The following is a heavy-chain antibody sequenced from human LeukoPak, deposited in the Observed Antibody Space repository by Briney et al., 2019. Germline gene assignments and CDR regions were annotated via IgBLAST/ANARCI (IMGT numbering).Heavy chain of an antibody. Sequence: GASVKVSCKASGYTFTSYYMHWVRQAPGQGLEWMGWINPSSGSTRYEQKFQGRVTMTRDTSISTVYLELSGLRFDDTAMYYCARDLSSTYYGDLGYWGQGALVIVSS. CDR2: INPSSGST. V-gene: IGHV1-46*01. D-gene: IGHD4-17*01. CDR3: ARDLSSTYYGDLGY. J-gene: IGHJ4*02. CDR1: GYTFTSYY.